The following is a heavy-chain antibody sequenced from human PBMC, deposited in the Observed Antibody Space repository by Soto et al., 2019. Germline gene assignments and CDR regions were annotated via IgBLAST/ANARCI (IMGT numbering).Heavy chain of an antibody. CDR2: ISHSGST. Sequence: SETLSLTCTVSGGSITSGSYYWSWILQPPGKGLEWTGHISHSGSTYYNPSLQSRVTILVHRSKNQFSLKLDSVTTADTAVYYCARVAHFSGGTCSNNLFGPPGQRTLVTVSS. CDR1: GGSITSGSYY. J-gene: IGHJ5*02. D-gene: IGHD2-15*01. V-gene: IGHV4-30-4*01. CDR3: ARVAHFSGGTCSNNLFGP.